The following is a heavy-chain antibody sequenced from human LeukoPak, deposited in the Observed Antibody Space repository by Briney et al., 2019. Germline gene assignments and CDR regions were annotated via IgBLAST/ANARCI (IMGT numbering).Heavy chain of an antibody. CDR1: GLIVSGDY. D-gene: IGHD3-3*01. V-gene: IGHV3-66*01. CDR3: ARDWIDGYDFWSGYFPD. Sequence: GGSLRLSCAASGLIVSGDYMSWVRQAPGKGLEWVSVIYSGGTTYYADSVKGRFTISRDNSKNTWYLQMNSLRAEDTAVYYCARDWIDGYDFWSGYFPDWGQGTLVTVSS. J-gene: IGHJ4*02. CDR2: IYSGGTT.